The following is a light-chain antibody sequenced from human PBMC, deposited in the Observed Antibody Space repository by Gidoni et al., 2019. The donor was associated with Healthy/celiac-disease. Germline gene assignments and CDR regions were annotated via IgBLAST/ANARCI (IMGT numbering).Light chain of an antibody. CDR1: QDISNY. V-gene: IGKV1-33*01. Sequence: DIQMTQSPSSLSASVGDRVTITCQASQDISNYLNWYQQKPGKAPKLLIYDASNLETGVPSRFSGSGSGTDFTFTICSLQPEDIATYYCQQYDNLPPGLTFGGGTKVEIK. J-gene: IGKJ4*01. CDR2: DAS. CDR3: QQYDNLPPGLT.